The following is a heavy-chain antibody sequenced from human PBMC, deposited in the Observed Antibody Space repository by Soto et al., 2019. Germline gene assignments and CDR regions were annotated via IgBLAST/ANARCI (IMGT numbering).Heavy chain of an antibody. CDR3: ARGVVVPAASFDYGMDV. D-gene: IGHD2-2*01. V-gene: IGHV1-69*01. J-gene: IGHJ6*02. CDR2: IIPIFGTA. CDR1: GGTFSSYA. Sequence: QVQLVQSGAEVKKPGSSVKVSCKASGGTFSSYAINWVRQAPGQGLEWMGGIIPIFGTANYAQKFQGRVTITADESTSTAYMELSRLRSEDTAVYYCARGVVVPAASFDYGMDVWGQGTTVTVSS.